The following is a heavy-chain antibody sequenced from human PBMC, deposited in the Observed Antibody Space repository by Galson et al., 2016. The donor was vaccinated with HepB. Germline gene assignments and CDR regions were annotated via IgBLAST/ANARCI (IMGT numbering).Heavy chain of an antibody. Sequence: SLRLSCAAPGFSFNDYAMHWLRQAPGKGLEWVSGIDWKGDDIAYADSVKGRFTISRDNSKSMVSLQINSLRIEDTSVYYCARVPCSSLTGFFGGAFDIWGQGTMVTVSS. J-gene: IGHJ3*02. V-gene: IGHV3-9*01. CDR1: GFSFNDYA. CDR2: IDWKGDDI. D-gene: IGHD3-16*01. CDR3: ARVPCSSLTGFFGGAFDI.